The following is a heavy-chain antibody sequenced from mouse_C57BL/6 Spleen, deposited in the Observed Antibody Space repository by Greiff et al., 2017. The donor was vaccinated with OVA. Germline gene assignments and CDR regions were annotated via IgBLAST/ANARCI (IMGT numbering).Heavy chain of an antibody. D-gene: IGHD2-4*01. CDR2: IYPGSGST. CDR3: AREGESYDYSFDY. Sequence: QVQLQQPGAELVKPGASVKMSCKASGYTFTSYWITWVKQRPGQGLEWIGDIYPGSGSTNYNEKFKSKATLTVDTSSSTAYMQLSSLTSEDSAVYYCAREGESYDYSFDYWGQGTTLTVSS. CDR1: GYTFTSYW. J-gene: IGHJ2*01. V-gene: IGHV1-55*01.